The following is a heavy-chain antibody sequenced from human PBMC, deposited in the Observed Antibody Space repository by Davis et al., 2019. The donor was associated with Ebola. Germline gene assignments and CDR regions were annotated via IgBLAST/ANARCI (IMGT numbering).Heavy chain of an antibody. CDR3: ARGRFLEWLFAGGY. CDR2: MNPNSGNT. V-gene: IGHV1-8*01. Sequence: ASVKVSCKASGGTLSTYAMSWVRQAPGQGLEWMGWMNPNSGNTGYAQKFQGRVTMTRNTSISTAYMELSSLRSEDTAVYYCARGRFLEWLFAGGYWGQGTLVTVSS. D-gene: IGHD3-3*01. CDR1: GGTLSTYA. J-gene: IGHJ4*02.